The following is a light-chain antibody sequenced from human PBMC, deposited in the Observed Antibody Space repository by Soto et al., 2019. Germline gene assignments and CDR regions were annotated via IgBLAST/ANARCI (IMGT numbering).Light chain of an antibody. CDR3: QQYNSYSWT. CDR2: KAS. V-gene: IGKV1-5*03. CDR1: QSISSW. J-gene: IGKJ1*01. Sequence: DIQMTQSPSTLSASVGDRVTITCRASQSISSWLAWYQQKPGKAPKLLIYKASSLESGVPSRFSGSGSGTEFTPTISSLQPDDFATYDCQQYNSYSWTFGQGTKVEIK.